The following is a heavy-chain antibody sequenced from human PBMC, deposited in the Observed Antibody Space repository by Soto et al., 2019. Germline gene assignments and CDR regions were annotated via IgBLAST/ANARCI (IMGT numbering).Heavy chain of an antibody. J-gene: IGHJ6*02. CDR1: GFTFDDYA. CDR3: ARTHCSSTSCYTSALRLDYYYYYGMDV. Sequence: EVQLVESGGGLVQPGRSLRLSCAASGFTFDDYAMHWVRQAPGKGLEWVSGISWNSGSIGYADSVKGRFTISRDNAKNSLYLQMNSLRAEDTAVYYCARTHCSSTSCYTSALRLDYYYYYGMDVWGQGTTVTVSS. CDR2: ISWNSGSI. D-gene: IGHD2-2*02. V-gene: IGHV3-9*01.